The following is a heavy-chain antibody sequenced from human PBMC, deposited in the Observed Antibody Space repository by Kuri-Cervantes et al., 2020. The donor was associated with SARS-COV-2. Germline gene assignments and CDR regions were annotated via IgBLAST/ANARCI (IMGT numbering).Heavy chain of an antibody. V-gene: IGHV1-46*01. D-gene: IGHD2-2*02. CDR2: IIPSGGST. CDR1: GYTFTSYY. J-gene: IGHJ4*02. CDR3: ARDFVVVPAAIGFDY. Sequence: ASVKVSCKASGYTFTSYYMHWVRQAPGQGLEWMGIIIPSGGSTSYAQQFQGRVTMSRDTSTRTVYKELSSLGYEGTAVYYCARDFVVVPAAIGFDYWGQGTLVTVSS.